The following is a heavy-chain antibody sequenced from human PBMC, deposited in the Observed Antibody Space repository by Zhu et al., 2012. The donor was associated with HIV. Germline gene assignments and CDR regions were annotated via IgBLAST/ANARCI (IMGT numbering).Heavy chain of an antibody. CDR1: GDSISRGDYH. J-gene: IGHJ3*02. CDR2: VFQTGST. CDR3: ARQKGQWLWSFDM. Sequence: QVQLQESGPGLAKPSGTLSLTCTVSGDSISRGDYHWAWTRQSPGKGLEWIASVFQTGSTHYNPSLESRVTISVDTSRNQFSLELRSVTAADTAVYYCARQKGQWLWSFDMWGQGQWSPSLQ. V-gene: IGHV4-39*01. D-gene: IGHD6-19*01.